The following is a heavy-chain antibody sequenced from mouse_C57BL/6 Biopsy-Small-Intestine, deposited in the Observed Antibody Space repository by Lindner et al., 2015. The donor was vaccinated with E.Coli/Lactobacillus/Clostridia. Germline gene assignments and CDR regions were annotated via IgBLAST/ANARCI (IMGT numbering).Heavy chain of an antibody. J-gene: IGHJ2*01. CDR3: AMNGYYPFDY. CDR2: INPNYGTT. Sequence: VQLQESGPELVKPGASVKISCKASGYSFTDFNMNWVKQSNGQSLEWIGVINPNYGTTNYNQKFKGKATLTVDQSSSTAYMQLNSLTSEDSAVYYCAMNGYYPFDYWGQGTTLTVSS. V-gene: IGHV1-39*01. CDR1: GYSFTDFN. D-gene: IGHD2-3*01.